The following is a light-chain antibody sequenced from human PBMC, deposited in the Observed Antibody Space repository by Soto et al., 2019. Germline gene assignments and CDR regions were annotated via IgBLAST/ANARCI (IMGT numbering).Light chain of an antibody. CDR3: QQLNSFTLT. J-gene: IGKJ4*01. CDR1: QGIGNA. CDR2: DAS. V-gene: IGKV1-13*02. Sequence: GDRVTMSCRASQGIGNALAWYQQKPGKAPKVLIYDASSLKSGVPSRFSGSGSGTDFNLTISRLQTEDFATYECQQLNSFTLTFGGVTKVDIK.